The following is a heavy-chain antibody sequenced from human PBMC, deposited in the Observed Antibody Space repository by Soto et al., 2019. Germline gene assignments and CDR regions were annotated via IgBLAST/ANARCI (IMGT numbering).Heavy chain of an antibody. D-gene: IGHD3-9*01. V-gene: IGHV5-51*01. Sequence: GESLKISCKGSGYSFTSYWIGWVRQMPGKGPEWMGIIYPGDSDTRYSPSFQGQVTISADKSISTAYLQWSSLKASDTAMYYCARQSASDYDILTGYPLDYWGQGTLVTVSS. CDR2: IYPGDSDT. CDR1: GYSFTSYW. CDR3: ARQSASDYDILTGYPLDY. J-gene: IGHJ4*02.